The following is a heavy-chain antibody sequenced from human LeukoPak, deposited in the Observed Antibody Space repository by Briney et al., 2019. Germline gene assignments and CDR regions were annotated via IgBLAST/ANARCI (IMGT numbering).Heavy chain of an antibody. CDR1: GYTFSSYG. Sequence: GGSLRLSCAASGYTFSSYGMHWVRQRPGKGLEWLTVIWSDESKKYYGDSVKGRFTVSRDNSKNTLYLDINSLRVDDTAVYYCAREGLTTSRNNAFDIWGQGTMVAVSS. V-gene: IGHV3-33*01. CDR3: AREGLTTSRNNAFDI. J-gene: IGHJ3*02. CDR2: IWSDESKK. D-gene: IGHD4-11*01.